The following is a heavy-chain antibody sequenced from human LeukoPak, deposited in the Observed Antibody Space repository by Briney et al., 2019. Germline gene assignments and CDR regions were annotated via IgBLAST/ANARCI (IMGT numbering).Heavy chain of an antibody. CDR1: GGSISSYY. CDR3: ARDTRGSGSYYNWFDP. D-gene: IGHD3-10*01. Sequence: SETLSLTCTVSGGSISSYYWSWIRRPPGKGLEWIGYIYYSGSTNYNPSLKSRGTISVDTSKNQFSLKLISVTAADTAVYYCARDTRGSGSYYNWFDPWGQGTLVTVSS. J-gene: IGHJ5*02. CDR2: IYYSGST. V-gene: IGHV4-59*01.